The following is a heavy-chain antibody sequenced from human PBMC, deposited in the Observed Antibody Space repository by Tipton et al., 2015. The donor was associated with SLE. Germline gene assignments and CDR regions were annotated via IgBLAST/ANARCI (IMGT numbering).Heavy chain of an antibody. D-gene: IGHD3-16*01. Sequence: SLRLSCAASGFTFSSYAMHWVRQAPGKGLGWVAVISYDGSNKYYADSVKGRFTISRDNSKNTLYLQMNSLRAEDTAVYYCAGGDGPRGPYYYGMDVWGQGTTVTVSS. V-gene: IGHV3-30*04. CDR1: GFTFSSYA. J-gene: IGHJ6*02. CDR2: ISYDGSNK. CDR3: AGGDGPRGPYYYGMDV.